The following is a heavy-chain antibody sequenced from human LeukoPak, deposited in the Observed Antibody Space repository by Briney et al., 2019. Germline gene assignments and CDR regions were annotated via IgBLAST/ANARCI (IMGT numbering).Heavy chain of an antibody. CDR2: INVAGDT. CDR1: GFTLSKHD. D-gene: IGHD1-7*01. J-gene: IGHJ2*01. V-gene: IGHV3-13*01. CDR3: TREPDVWGTWYFDL. Sequence: GGSLRLSCAASGFTLSKHDVHWVRQVPGKGLEWISAINVAGDTYYSDSVKGRFTVSRDNARNSVHLQMTRLRAGDTAVYHCTREPDVWGTWYFDLWGRGTQVTVSS.